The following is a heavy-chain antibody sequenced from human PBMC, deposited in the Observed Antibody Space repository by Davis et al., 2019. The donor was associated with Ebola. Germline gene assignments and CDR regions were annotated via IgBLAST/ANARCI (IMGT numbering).Heavy chain of an antibody. Sequence: MPSETLSLTCAVSGGSISSGGYYWGWIRQPPGKGLEWIGSIYYSGSTYYNPSLKSRVTISVDTSKNQFSLKLSSVTAADTAVYYCARDITMVQGVQDYWGQGTLVTVSS. J-gene: IGHJ4*02. V-gene: IGHV4-39*07. CDR1: GGSISSGGYY. D-gene: IGHD3-10*01. CDR2: IYYSGST. CDR3: ARDITMVQGVQDY.